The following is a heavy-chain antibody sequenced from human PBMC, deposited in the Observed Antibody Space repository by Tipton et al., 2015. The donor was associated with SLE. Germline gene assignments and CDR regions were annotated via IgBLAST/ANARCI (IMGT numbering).Heavy chain of an antibody. J-gene: IGHJ4*02. D-gene: IGHD3-10*01. CDR1: GGSISDYF. CDR2: IYYTGTT. V-gene: IGHV4-59*01. CDR3: ARDQPPMD. Sequence: TLSLTCTVSGGSISDYFWSWIRQPPGKGLEWIGYIYYTGTTKYNPSLKSRVTISIDASKNQFSLKVTSLTAADTAVYYCARDQPPMDWGQGTLVTVSS.